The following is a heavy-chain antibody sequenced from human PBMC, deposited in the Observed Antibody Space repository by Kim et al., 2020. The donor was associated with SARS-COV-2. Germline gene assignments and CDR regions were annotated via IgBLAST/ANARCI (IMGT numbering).Heavy chain of an antibody. V-gene: IGHV4-4*02. D-gene: IGHD3-9*01. CDR3: ARDRPYYDILRAPLDP. J-gene: IGHJ5*02. CDR2: IYHSGIT. Sequence: SETLSLTCAVSGGSISSSNWWSWVRQPPGKGLEWIGEIYHSGITNYNPSLKSRVTISIDKSKNEFSLKLSSVTAADTAVYYCARDRPYYDILRAPLDPWGQGTLVTVSS. CDR1: GGSISSSNW.